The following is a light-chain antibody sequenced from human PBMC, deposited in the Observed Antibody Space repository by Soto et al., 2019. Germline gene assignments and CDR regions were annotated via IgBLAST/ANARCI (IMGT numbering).Light chain of an antibody. CDR1: QSISSSF. V-gene: IGKV3-20*01. CDR2: GAS. CDR3: QQYDNSPMT. Sequence: EIVVTQAPGILSLSPGQRASLSCGASQSISSSFLAWYQQKPGQAPRLLIYGASSRATGIPDRFSGTGSETDFTLTISRLEPEDFAVYYCQQYDNSPMTFGQGTRLE. J-gene: IGKJ5*01.